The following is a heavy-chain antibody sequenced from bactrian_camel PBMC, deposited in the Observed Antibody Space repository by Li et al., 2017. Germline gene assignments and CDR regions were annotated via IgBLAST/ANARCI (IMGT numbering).Heavy chain of an antibody. CDR3: AASPAQWAELNQRSYTY. Sequence: HVQLVESGGGLVQPGGSLRLSCAASGFTFSNRYMSWVRQAPGKGLEWVSSIYSDGTITYYADSVKGRFIISQDNSKKTTYLQMNSLELEDSGVYYCAASPAQWAELNQRSYTYWGQGTQVTVS. CDR2: IYSDGTIT. J-gene: IGHJ4*01. CDR1: GFTFSNRY. D-gene: IGHD2*01. V-gene: IGHV3-2*01.